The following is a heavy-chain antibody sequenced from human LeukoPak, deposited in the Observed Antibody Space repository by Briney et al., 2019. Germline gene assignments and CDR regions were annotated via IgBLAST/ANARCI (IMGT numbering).Heavy chain of an antibody. Sequence: SVKVSCKASGGTFSSYAISWVRQAPGQGLEWMGRIIPILGIANYAQKFQGRVTITADKSTSTAYMELSSLRSEDTAVYYCAPLPGDGPNAVDLWGQGTMVTVSS. CDR2: IIPILGIA. CDR3: APLPGDGPNAVDL. CDR1: GGTFSSYA. D-gene: IGHD3-16*01. J-gene: IGHJ3*01. V-gene: IGHV1-69*04.